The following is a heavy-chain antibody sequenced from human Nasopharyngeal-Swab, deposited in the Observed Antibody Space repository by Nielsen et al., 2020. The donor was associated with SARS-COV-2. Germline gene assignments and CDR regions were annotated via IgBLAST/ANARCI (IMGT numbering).Heavy chain of an antibody. CDR3: ATSPRGSYPIDY. Sequence: SVKVSCKASGGTFSSYAISWVRQAPGQGLEWMGGIIPIFGTANYAQKFQGRVTITADESTSTAYMELSSLRSEDTAVYYCATSPRGSYPIDYWGQGTLVTVSS. J-gene: IGHJ4*02. V-gene: IGHV1-69*13. D-gene: IGHD1-26*01. CDR2: IIPIFGTA. CDR1: GGTFSSYA.